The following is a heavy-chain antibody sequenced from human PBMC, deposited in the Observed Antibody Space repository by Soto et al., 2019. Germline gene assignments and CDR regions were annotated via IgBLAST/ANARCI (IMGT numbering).Heavy chain of an antibody. CDR3: VKDRGAGRRGAFDY. J-gene: IGHJ4*02. D-gene: IGHD6-6*01. CDR1: GFTFDDYA. Sequence: EVQLVESGGGLVQPGRSLRLSCAASGFTFDDYAMHWVRQAPGKGLEWVSNINWDSGFIDYADSVKGRFTISRDNAKNSLYLQMSSRRPEDTAFYYCVKDRGAGRRGAFDYWGQGTLVTVSS. CDR2: INWDSGFI. V-gene: IGHV3-9*01.